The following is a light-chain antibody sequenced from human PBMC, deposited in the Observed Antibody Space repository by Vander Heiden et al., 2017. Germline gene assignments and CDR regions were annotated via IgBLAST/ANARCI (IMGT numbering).Light chain of an antibody. CDR1: KMGSEN. CDR2: DDS. V-gene: IGLV3-21*02. J-gene: IGLJ1*01. Sequence: SYVLTQPPSVPVAPGQTARITGGGNKMGSENVHWYRQKPGQAPVLVVHDDSDRPSGIPERFSGSNSGNTATLTISRVEAGDEADYYCQVWDSSSDHYVFGTGTKVTVL. CDR3: QVWDSSSDHYV.